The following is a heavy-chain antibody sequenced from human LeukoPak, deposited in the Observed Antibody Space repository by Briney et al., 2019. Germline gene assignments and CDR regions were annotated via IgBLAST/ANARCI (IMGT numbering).Heavy chain of an antibody. V-gene: IGHV1-69*01. CDR1: GGTFSTSA. J-gene: IGHJ4*02. CDR2: IIPMFGTA. D-gene: IGHD3-16*02. CDR3: ARGSGGYVWGSYRPIHLDS. Sequence: SVKVSCKTSGGTFSTSAISWVRQAPGQGLEWMGGIIPMFGTADYAQKFQGRVTITADESTTTAYMDLSSLRSEDTAVYYCARGSGGYVWGSYRPIHLDSWGQGTLVTVSS.